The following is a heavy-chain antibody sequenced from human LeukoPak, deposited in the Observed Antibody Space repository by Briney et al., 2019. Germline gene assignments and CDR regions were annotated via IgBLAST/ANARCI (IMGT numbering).Heavy chain of an antibody. D-gene: IGHD1-26*01. V-gene: IGHV4-59*08. Sequence: PSETLSLTCTVSGGSIGSHYWSWMRQPPGKGLEWIGYIYYSGSTNYNPSLKSRVTISVDTFKNQFSLKVSSVTAADTAVYYCARMVGPRYFDLWGRGTLVTVSS. CDR3: ARMVGPRYFDL. J-gene: IGHJ2*01. CDR2: IYYSGST. CDR1: GGSIGSHY.